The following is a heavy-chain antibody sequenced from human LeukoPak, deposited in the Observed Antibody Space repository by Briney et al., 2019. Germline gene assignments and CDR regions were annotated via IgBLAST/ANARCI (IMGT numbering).Heavy chain of an antibody. V-gene: IGHV3-23*01. D-gene: IGHD3-22*01. J-gene: IGHJ4*02. CDR2: ISGSGGST. CDR3: AKRLYDSSGYYPFDY. CDR1: GFTFSSYA. Sequence: GGSLRLSCAASGFTFSSYAMSWVRQAPGKGLEWVSAISGSGGSTYYADSVKGRFTISRDNSKNTLYLQINSLRAEDTAVYYCAKRLYDSSGYYPFDYWGQGTLVTVPS.